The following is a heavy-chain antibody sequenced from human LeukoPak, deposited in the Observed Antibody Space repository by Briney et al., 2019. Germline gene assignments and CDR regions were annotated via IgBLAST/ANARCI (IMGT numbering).Heavy chain of an antibody. CDR3: ARHSLLGDRIFFDY. CDR1: GYSFTDYW. Sequence: PGESLKIACQGSGYSFTDYWIGWVRQMPGKGLEWMGSIYPGDSDTRYSPSFQVQVTISADKSISTAYLQWNSLKASDTAMYYCARHSLLGDRIFFDYWGKGTLVTVSS. J-gene: IGHJ4*02. V-gene: IGHV5-51*01. D-gene: IGHD1-14*01. CDR2: IYPGDSDT.